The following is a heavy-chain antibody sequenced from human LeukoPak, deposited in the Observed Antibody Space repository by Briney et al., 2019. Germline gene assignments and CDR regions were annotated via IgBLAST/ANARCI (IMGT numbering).Heavy chain of an antibody. V-gene: IGHV3-23*01. Sequence: PGGSLRLSCAASGFTFSTYTMYWVRHPPGKRLEWVSIIGNNGGGIHYADSVRGRFTISRDNSKNTLYLQMNSLRAEDTAVYYCAKEVVITFGGVIVTRGFDYWGQGTLVTVSS. CDR1: GFTFSTYT. CDR3: AKEVVITFGGVIVTRGFDY. CDR2: IGNNGGGI. J-gene: IGHJ4*02. D-gene: IGHD3-16*02.